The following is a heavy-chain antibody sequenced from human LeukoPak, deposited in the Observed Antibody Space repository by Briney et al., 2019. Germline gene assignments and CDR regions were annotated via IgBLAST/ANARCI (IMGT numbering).Heavy chain of an antibody. CDR3: ARNLWFGELLRAPPDY. D-gene: IGHD3-10*01. CDR1: GGSISSGGYY. Sequence: SETLSLTCTVSGGSISSGGYYWSWIRQPPGKGLEWIGYIYYSGSTYYNPSLKSRVTISIDTSKNQFSLKLSPVTAADTAVYYCARNLWFGELLRAPPDYWGQGTLVTVSS. V-gene: IGHV4-30-4*07. CDR2: IYYSGST. J-gene: IGHJ4*02.